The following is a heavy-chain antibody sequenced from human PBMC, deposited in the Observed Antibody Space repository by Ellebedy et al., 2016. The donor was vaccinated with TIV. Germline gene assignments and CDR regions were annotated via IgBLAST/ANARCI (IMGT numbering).Heavy chain of an antibody. CDR2: IKSKTDGGTT. V-gene: IGHV3-15*01. CDR3: TTVAVVAATPAVDY. Sequence: GESLKISCAASGFTFSNTWMSWVRQAPGKGLEWVGRIKSKTDGGTTDYDAPVKGRFTISRDDSKNTLYLQMNSLKTEDTAWYYCTTVAVVAATPAVDYWGQGTLVTVSS. D-gene: IGHD2-15*01. CDR1: GFTFSNTW. J-gene: IGHJ4*02.